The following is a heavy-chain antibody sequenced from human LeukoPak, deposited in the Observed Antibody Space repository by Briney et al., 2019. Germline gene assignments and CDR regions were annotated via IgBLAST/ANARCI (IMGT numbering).Heavy chain of an antibody. D-gene: IGHD3-22*01. V-gene: IGHV3-53*01. CDR2: IYSGGST. CDR3: ARDGAGSSGLWLFDY. Sequence: PGGSLRLSCAASGSTVSSNYMSWVRQAPGKGLEWVSVIYSGGSTYYADSVKGRFTISRDNSKNTLYLQMNSLRAEDTAVYYCARDGAGSSGLWLFDYWGQGTLVTVSS. CDR1: GSTVSSNY. J-gene: IGHJ4*02.